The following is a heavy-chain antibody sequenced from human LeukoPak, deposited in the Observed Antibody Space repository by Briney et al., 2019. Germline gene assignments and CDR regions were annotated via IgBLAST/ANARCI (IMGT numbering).Heavy chain of an antibody. V-gene: IGHV4-34*01. Sequence: SETLSFTCAVYGGSFSGYYWSWIRQPPGKGLEWIGEINHSGSTNYNPSLKSRVTISVDTSKNQFSLKLSSVTAADTAVYYCARVGAGSSSWLNYFDYWGQGTLVTVSS. J-gene: IGHJ4*02. D-gene: IGHD6-13*01. CDR2: INHSGST. CDR3: ARVGAGSSSWLNYFDY. CDR1: GGSFSGYY.